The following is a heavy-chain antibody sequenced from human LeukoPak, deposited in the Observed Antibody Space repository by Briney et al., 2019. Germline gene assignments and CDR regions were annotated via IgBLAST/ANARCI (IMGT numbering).Heavy chain of an antibody. CDR3: ARDYSKRGNWEIQGDP. CDR1: RFTFSNYG. J-gene: IGHJ5*02. V-gene: IGHV3-30*02. D-gene: IGHD7-27*01. Sequence: GGSLRLSCAASRFTFSNYGMHWVRQAPGKGLEWVAFIRYDGSNKYYTDSVRGRFTTSRDNAKNTLHLQMNSLRAEDTAVYYCARDYSKRGNWEIQGDPWGQGTLVTVSS. CDR2: IRYDGSNK.